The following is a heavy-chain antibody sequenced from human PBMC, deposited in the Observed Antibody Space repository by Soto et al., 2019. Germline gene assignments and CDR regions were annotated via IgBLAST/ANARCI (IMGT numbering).Heavy chain of an antibody. CDR3: ARSRQPPSPNWFDP. D-gene: IGHD2-2*01. CDR1: GGSISSYY. Sequence: QVQLQESGPGLVKPSETLSLTCTVSGGSISSYYWSWIRQPAGKGLEWIGRIYTSGSTNYNPSLKSRVTLSVDTSKNQFSLKLSSVTAADTALYYCARSRQPPSPNWFDPWGQGTLVTVSS. V-gene: IGHV4-4*07. CDR2: IYTSGST. J-gene: IGHJ5*02.